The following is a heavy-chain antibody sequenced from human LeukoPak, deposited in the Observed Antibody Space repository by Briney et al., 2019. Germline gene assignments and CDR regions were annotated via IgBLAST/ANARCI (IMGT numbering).Heavy chain of an antibody. CDR2: INHSGST. J-gene: IGHJ1*01. CDR3: ARVALAYCGGDCYSPEYFQH. D-gene: IGHD2-21*02. CDR1: GGSFSGYY. V-gene: IGHV4-34*01. Sequence: SETLSLTCAVYGGSFSGYYWSWIRQPPGKGLEWIGEINHSGSTNYNPSLKSRVTISVDTSKNQFSLKLSSVTAADTAVYYCARVALAYCGGDCYSPEYFQHWGQGTLVTVSS.